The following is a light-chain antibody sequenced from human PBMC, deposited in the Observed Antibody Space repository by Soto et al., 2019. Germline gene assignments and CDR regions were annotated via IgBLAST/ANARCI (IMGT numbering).Light chain of an antibody. CDR2: GAS. Sequence: EIVLTQSPGTLSLSQGDRATLSFRASQRVSSSFLAWYQQKPCQAPRLLIYGASSRATGSPDRFSGSGSGTYFTLTISRLEPEDFAVYSCQQYDNSPLTFGGGTNVEIK. V-gene: IGKV3-20*01. CDR3: QQYDNSPLT. J-gene: IGKJ4*01. CDR1: QRVSSSF.